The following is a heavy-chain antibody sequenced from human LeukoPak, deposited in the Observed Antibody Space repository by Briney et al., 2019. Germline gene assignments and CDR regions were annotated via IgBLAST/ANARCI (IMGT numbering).Heavy chain of an antibody. CDR3: ARVGVLWFGELSGMDV. D-gene: IGHD3-10*01. CDR1: GGSISSSNW. Sequence: PSGTLSLTCAVSGGSISSSNWWSWVRQPPGKGLEWIGEIYHSGSTNYNPSLKSRVTISVDKSKNQFSLKLSSVTAADTAVYYCARVGVLWFGELSGMDVWGQGTTVTVSS. CDR2: IYHSGST. V-gene: IGHV4-4*02. J-gene: IGHJ6*02.